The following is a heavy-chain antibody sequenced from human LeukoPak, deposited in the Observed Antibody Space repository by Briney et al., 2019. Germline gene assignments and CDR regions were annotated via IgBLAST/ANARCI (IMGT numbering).Heavy chain of an antibody. V-gene: IGHV4-38-2*02. CDR1: GYSVSSGYY. CDR2: IYHSGST. J-gene: IGHJ4*02. CDR3: ASLSVHFDY. Sequence: PSETLSLTCTVSGYSVSSGYYWGWIRQPPGQGLEWIGSIYHSGSTYYNPSLKSRVTISVDTSKNQFSLKLSSVTAADTAVYYCASLSVHFDYWGQGTLVTVSS.